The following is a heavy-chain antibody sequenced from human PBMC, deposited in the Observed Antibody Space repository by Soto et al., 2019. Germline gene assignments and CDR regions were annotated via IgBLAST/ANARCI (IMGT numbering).Heavy chain of an antibody. V-gene: IGHV4-34*01. J-gene: IGHJ5*01. CDR1: GGSFSGYY. D-gene: IGHD2-15*01. Sequence: PSEPLSLTCAVYGGSFSGYYWSWIRLPPGKGLEWIGEINNSGSTNYNPSLKSRVTISVDTSKNQFSLKLSSVTAADTAVYYCAADIVVVVAATGRPSNWFDSWGQGTLVTVS. CDR2: INNSGST. CDR3: AADIVVVVAATGRPSNWFDS.